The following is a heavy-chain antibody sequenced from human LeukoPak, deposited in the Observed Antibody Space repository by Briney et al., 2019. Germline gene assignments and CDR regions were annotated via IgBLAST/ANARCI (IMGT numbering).Heavy chain of an antibody. V-gene: IGHV1-8*02. J-gene: IGHJ4*02. CDR3: ARVHYSREHCSSTSCYASFDY. D-gene: IGHD2-2*01. CDR2: MNPNSGNT. Sequence: APVKISCKASGGTFSSYAINWVRQATGQGLEWMGWMNPNSGNTGYAQKFQGRVTMSRNTSISTAYMELSSLRSEDTAVYYCARVHYSREHCSSTSCYASFDYWGQGTLVTVSS. CDR1: GGTFSSYA.